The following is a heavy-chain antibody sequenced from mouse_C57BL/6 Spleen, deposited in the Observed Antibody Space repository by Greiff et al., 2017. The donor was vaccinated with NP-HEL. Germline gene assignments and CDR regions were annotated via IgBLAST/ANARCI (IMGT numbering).Heavy chain of an antibody. Sequence: EVKLVESGGGLVKPGGSLKLSCAASGFTFSSYTMSWVRQTPEKRLEWVATISGGGGNTYYPDSVKGRFTISRDNAKNTLYLQMSSLRSEDTALYYCARPITTVVYWYFDVWGTGTTVTVSS. J-gene: IGHJ1*03. D-gene: IGHD1-1*01. V-gene: IGHV5-9*01. CDR2: ISGGGGNT. CDR3: ARPITTVVYWYFDV. CDR1: GFTFSSYT.